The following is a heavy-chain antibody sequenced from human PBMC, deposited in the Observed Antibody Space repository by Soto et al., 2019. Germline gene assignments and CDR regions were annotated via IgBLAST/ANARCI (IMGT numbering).Heavy chain of an antibody. CDR3: TKDQGISFRASDH. V-gene: IGHV3-30*18. CDR1: GFTFSDYC. J-gene: IGHJ4*02. CDR2: ISYDGTIE. Sequence: GGSLRLSCAASGFTFSDYCMHWVRQAPGKGLEWVAVISYDGTIEYYVDSVKGRFTISRDNSKKTLYLQMNSLRLEDTALYYCTKDQGISFRASDHWGQGTLVTVSS. D-gene: IGHD3-10*01.